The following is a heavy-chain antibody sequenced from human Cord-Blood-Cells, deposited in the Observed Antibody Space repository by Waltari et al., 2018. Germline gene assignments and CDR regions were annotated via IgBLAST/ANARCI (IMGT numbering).Heavy chain of an antibody. Sequence: QVQLVQSGAEVKKPGSSVKVSCKASGGTFSSYAISWVRQAPGQGLEWMGGIIPIFGTTNYAQKFQGRVTITADKSTSTAYMELSSLRSEDTAVYYCARGGSDILTGPDAFDIWGQGTMVTVSS. CDR3: ARGGSDILTGPDAFDI. CDR2: IIPIFGTT. V-gene: IGHV1-69*06. D-gene: IGHD3-9*01. J-gene: IGHJ3*02. CDR1: GGTFSSYA.